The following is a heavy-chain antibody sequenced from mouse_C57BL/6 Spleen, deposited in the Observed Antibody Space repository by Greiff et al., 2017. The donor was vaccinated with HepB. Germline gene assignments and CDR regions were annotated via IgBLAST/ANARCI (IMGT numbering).Heavy chain of an antibody. D-gene: IGHD2-5*01. Sequence: EVKLVESGEGLVKPGGSLKLSCAASGFTFSSYAMSWVRQTPEKRLEWVAYISSGGDYIYYADTVKGRFTISRDNARNTLYLQMSSLKSEDTAMYYCTRDSNSLWYFDVWGTGTTVTVSS. CDR3: TRDSNSLWYFDV. J-gene: IGHJ1*03. CDR2: ISSGGDYI. CDR1: GFTFSSYA. V-gene: IGHV5-9-1*02.